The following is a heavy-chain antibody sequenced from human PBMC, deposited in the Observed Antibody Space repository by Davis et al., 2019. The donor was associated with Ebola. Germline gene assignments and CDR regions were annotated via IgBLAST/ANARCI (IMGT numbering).Heavy chain of an antibody. V-gene: IGHV4-39*01. D-gene: IGHD5-18*01. J-gene: IGHJ6*02. CDR2: IFYSGNT. CDR1: GGYISNYH. CDR3: ARGHNYGSMVYGLDV. Sequence: MPGGSLRLSCTVSGGYISNYHWGWIRQPPGKGLEWIGNIFYSGNTYYNPSLKRRVTISLDTSKNQFSLKLSSVTAADTALYYFARGHNYGSMVYGLDVCGHGTTVSVSS.